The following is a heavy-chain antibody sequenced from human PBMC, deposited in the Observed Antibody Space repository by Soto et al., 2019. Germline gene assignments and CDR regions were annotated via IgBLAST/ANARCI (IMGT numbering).Heavy chain of an antibody. Sequence: GGSLRLSCPASGFTFSGYWMSWVRQAPGKGLQWVANIKQDGSQKWYVDSVKGRFTISRDDAKNSVHLQMNSLRTEDTAVYYCVRVLKTGTTNFDSWGLGTLVTVSS. CDR1: GFTFSGYW. CDR2: IKQDGSQK. CDR3: VRVLKTGTTNFDS. V-gene: IGHV3-7*05. J-gene: IGHJ4*02. D-gene: IGHD1-1*01.